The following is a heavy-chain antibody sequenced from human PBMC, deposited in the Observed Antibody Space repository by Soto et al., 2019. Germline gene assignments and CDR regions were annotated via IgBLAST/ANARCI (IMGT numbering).Heavy chain of an antibody. V-gene: IGHV3-9*01. CDR3: AKDGQGSIAVAGTGYFDY. Sequence: GGSLRLSCAASGFTFDDYAMHWVRQAPGKGLEWVSGISWNSGSIGYADSVKGRFTISRDNAKNSLYLQMNSLRAEDTALYYCAKDGQGSIAVAGTGYFDYWGQGTLVTVSS. CDR1: GFTFDDYA. CDR2: ISWNSGSI. J-gene: IGHJ4*02. D-gene: IGHD6-19*01.